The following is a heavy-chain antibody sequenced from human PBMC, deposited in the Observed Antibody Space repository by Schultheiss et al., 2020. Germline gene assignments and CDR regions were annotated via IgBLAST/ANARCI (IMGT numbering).Heavy chain of an antibody. J-gene: IGHJ4*02. CDR1: GGSFSGYY. Sequence: SETLSLTCAVYGGSFSGYYWGWIRQPPGRGLEWIGTFYYNGNTYYNPSLGGRVTISVDTSKNLFSLQLTSVSAADTAIYYCARQLGTSSFDVWGRGTLLTVSS. D-gene: IGHD7-27*01. V-gene: IGHV4-34*01. CDR2: FYYNGNT. CDR3: ARQLGTSSFDV.